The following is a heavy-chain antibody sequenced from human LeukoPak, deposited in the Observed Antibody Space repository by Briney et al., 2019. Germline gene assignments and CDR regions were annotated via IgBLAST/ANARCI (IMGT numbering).Heavy chain of an antibody. CDR3: TKSGPPDPY. J-gene: IGHJ3*01. D-gene: IGHD1-14*01. CDR2: IYSGGKT. V-gene: IGHV3-53*01. CDR1: GLTVSSND. Sequence: GGSLRLSCAASGLTVSSNDMGWVHQAPGKGLEWVSFIYSGGKTYYADSVKGRFTISRDNSKNTLYLQMNSLRAEDTAMYYCTKSGPPDPYWGQGTMVTVSS.